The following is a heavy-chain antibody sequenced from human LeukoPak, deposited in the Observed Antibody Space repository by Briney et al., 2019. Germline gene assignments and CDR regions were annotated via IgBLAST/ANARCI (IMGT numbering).Heavy chain of an antibody. CDR3: ANYFDYYAAFDV. CDR1: GGTFNNYA. J-gene: IGHJ3*01. V-gene: IGHV1-69*05. CDR2: VLPIFGAP. Sequence: GASVKVSCKTSGGTFNNYAINWVQQAPGQGLEWVGGVLPIFGAPASAQKFQGRVTFSTDASADTAYMEMSSLTSEDTAVYYCANYFDYYAAFDVWGQGTMVTVSS. D-gene: IGHD3-22*01.